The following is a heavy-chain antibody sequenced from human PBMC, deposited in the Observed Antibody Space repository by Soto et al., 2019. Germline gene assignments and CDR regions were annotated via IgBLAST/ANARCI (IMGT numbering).Heavy chain of an antibody. D-gene: IGHD3-22*01. V-gene: IGHV4-31*03. CDR1: GGSISSGGYY. CDR2: IYYSGST. Sequence: SETLSLTCTVSGGSISSGGYYWSWIRQHPGKGLEWIGYIYYSGSTYYNPSLKSRVTISVDTSKNQFSLKLSSVTAADTAVYSCARVVVSGYYTFDYWGQGTLVTVSS. CDR3: ARVVVSGYYTFDY. J-gene: IGHJ4*02.